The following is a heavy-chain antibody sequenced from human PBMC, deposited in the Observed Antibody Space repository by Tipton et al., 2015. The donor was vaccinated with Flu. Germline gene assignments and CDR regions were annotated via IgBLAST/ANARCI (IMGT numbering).Heavy chain of an antibody. CDR2: ISYDATNK. D-gene: IGHD3-16*01. CDR3: AKGAGVSGVWGSYWAY. Sequence: SLRLSCAASGFAFSTYAMHWVRRAPGKGLEWVAVISYDATNKHYADSVRGRFIISRDNSQNTVYLQMNILRAEDTAVYYCAKGAGVSGVWGSYWAYWGQGTLVTVSS. V-gene: IGHV3-30*18. J-gene: IGHJ4*02. CDR1: GFAFSTYA.